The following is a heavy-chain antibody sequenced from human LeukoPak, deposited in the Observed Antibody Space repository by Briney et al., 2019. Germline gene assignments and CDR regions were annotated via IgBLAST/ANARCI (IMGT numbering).Heavy chain of an antibody. J-gene: IGHJ4*02. D-gene: IGHD2-2*01. CDR3: ARDLGGVVPTAMYTDY. V-gene: IGHV1-18*01. CDR1: GYTFTSYG. Sequence: ASVKVSCKASGYTFTSYGVSWVRQAPGQGLEWMGWIGGYNGNTNYAQKLQGRVTMTTDTSTSTAYMELRSLRSDDTAVYYCARDLGGVVPTAMYTDYWGQGTLVTVSS. CDR2: IGGYNGNT.